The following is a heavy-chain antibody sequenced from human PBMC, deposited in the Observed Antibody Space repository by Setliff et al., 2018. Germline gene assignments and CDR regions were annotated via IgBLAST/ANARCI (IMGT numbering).Heavy chain of an antibody. CDR1: GGSVSSGYDN. V-gene: IGHV4-61*09. D-gene: IGHD6-19*01. CDR2: INRRGST. J-gene: IGHJ6*03. Sequence: SETLSLTCTVSGGSVSSGYDNWNWLRQPAGKGLEWLGHINRRGSTNFSPSLKRRVTISLDTSKNQFSLNLTSVTDADTAVYYCARASGGWYSDYYYYMDVWGKGTTVTVSS. CDR3: ARASGGWYSDYYYYMDV.